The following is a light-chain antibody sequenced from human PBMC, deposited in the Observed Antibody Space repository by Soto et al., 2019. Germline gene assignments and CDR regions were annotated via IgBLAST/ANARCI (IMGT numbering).Light chain of an antibody. J-gene: IGKJ4*01. CDR2: DAS. CDR3: QQYNSWPLT. V-gene: IGKV3-20*01. CDR1: QTVRNNY. Sequence: EFVLTQSPGTLSLSPGESATLSCLASQTVRNNYLAWYQQKPGQAPRLLIYDASSRATGIPDRFSGGGSGTEFTLTISSLQSEDFAVYYCQQYNSWPLTFGGGTKVDIK.